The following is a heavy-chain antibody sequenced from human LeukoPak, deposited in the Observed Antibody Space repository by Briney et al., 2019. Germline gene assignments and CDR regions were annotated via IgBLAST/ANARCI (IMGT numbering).Heavy chain of an antibody. V-gene: IGHV2-5*02. CDR3: AHKARIGAQFDY. CDR1: GFSFSTSRVG. J-gene: IGHJ4*02. D-gene: IGHD6-25*01. Sequence: SGPTLVKPTQTLTLTCTFSGFSFSTSRVGVGWTRQPPGKALEWLAHIYWDDDKRYSPSLKSRLTIAKVTFKNQVVLTMTNMDPVDTATYYCAHKARIGAQFDYWGQGTLVTVSS. CDR2: IYWDDDK.